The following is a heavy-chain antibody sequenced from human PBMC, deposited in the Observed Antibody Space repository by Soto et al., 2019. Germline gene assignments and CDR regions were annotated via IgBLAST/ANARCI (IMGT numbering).Heavy chain of an antibody. V-gene: IGHV3-23*01. Sequence: GGSLRLSCAASGFTFSSYAMSWVRQAPGKGLEWVSAISGSGGSTYYADSVKGRFTISRDNSKNTLYLQMNSLRAEDTAVYYCASPLNSGSYKGLYYYGMTSGAKGPRSPSP. CDR3: ASPLNSGSYKGLYYYGMTS. D-gene: IGHD1-26*01. CDR1: GFTFSSYA. CDR2: ISGSGGST. J-gene: IGHJ6*02.